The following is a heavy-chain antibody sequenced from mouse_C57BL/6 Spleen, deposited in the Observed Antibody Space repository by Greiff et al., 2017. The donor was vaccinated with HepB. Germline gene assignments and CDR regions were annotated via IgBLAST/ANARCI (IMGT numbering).Heavy chain of an antibody. CDR1: GFTFSDYG. D-gene: IGHD2-12*01. Sequence: VQLKESGGGLVKPGGSLKLSCAASGFTFSDYGMHWVRQAPEKGLEWVAYISSGSSTIYYADTVKGRFTISRDNAKNTLFLQMTSLRSEDTAMYYCARPITLGDFDVWGTGTTVTVSS. CDR2: ISSGSSTI. CDR3: ARPITLGDFDV. V-gene: IGHV5-17*01. J-gene: IGHJ1*03.